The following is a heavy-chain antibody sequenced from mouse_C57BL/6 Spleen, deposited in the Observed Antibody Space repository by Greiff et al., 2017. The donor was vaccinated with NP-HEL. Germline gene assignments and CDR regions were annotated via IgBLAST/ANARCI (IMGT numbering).Heavy chain of an antibody. D-gene: IGHD1-1*01. V-gene: IGHV5-9-1*02. CDR1: GFTFSSYA. J-gene: IGHJ2*01. CDR2: ISSGGDYI. Sequence: DVMLVESGEGLVKPGGSLKLSCAASGFTFSSYAMSWVRQTPEKRLEWVAYISSGGDYIYYADTVKGRFTISRDNARNTLYLQMSSLKSEDTAMYYCTRDDIATVAFDYWGQGTTLTVSS. CDR3: TRDDIATVAFDY.